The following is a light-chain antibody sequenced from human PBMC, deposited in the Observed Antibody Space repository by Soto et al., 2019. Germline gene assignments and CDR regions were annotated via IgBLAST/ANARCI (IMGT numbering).Light chain of an antibody. V-gene: IGLV7-46*01. CDR3: MLTYSGPWV. Sequence: QAVVTQEPSLTVSPGGTVTLTCGSSTGAVTSVHHPYWLQQKPGQAPRALIYHTTETLSWTPARFSGSLLGGKAALTLSGAQPEDEALYYCMLTYSGPWVFGGGTKLTVL. CDR1: TGAVTSVHH. CDR2: HTT. J-gene: IGLJ3*02.